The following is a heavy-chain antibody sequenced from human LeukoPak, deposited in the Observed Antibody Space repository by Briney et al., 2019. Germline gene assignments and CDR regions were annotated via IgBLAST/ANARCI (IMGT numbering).Heavy chain of an antibody. CDR1: GFSFSSYA. D-gene: IGHD6-13*01. V-gene: IGHV3-23*01. J-gene: IGHJ6*02. Sequence: GGSLRLSCAASGFSFSSYAMSWVRQGPGKGLEWVSAISGSGGTTNYADSVKGRFTIPRDNSKDTLYLQMDSLRAEDTAVYYCAKVGSSMSFYYYYGMDVWGQGTTVTVSS. CDR2: ISGSGGTT. CDR3: AKVGSSMSFYYYYGMDV.